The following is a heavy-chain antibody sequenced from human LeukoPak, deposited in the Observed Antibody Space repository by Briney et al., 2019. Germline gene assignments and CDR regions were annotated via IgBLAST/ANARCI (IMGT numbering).Heavy chain of an antibody. CDR2: INSDGSST. CDR1: GFTFSSYW. CDR3: AKDPTHYRVWDYYETIGLSY. V-gene: IGHV3-74*01. Sequence: GGSLRLSCAASGFTFSSYWMHWVRQAPGKGLVWVSRINSDGSSTSYADSVKGRFTISRDNSKNTLNLHMNSLRAEDTAVYYCAKDPTHYRVWDYYETIGLSYWGQGTLVTVSS. D-gene: IGHD3-22*01. J-gene: IGHJ4*02.